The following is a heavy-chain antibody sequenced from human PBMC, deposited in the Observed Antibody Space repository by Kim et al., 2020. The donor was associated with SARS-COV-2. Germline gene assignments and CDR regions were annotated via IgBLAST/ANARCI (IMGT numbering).Heavy chain of an antibody. J-gene: IGHJ1*01. D-gene: IGHD3-10*01. CDR3: AKDIGSSDMVRGVIINPEYFQH. Sequence: GGSLRLSCAASGFTFSSYAMSWVRQAPGKGLEWVSGISGSGGSTYYADSVKGRFTISRDNSKNTLYLQMNSLRAEDTAVYYCAKDIGSSDMVRGVIINPEYFQHWGQGTLVTVSS. V-gene: IGHV3-23*01. CDR1: GFTFSSYA. CDR2: ISGSGGST.